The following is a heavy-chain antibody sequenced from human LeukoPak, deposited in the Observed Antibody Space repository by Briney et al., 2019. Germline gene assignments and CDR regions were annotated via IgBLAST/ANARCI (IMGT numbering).Heavy chain of an antibody. CDR2: IDSSGNT. D-gene: IGHD1-26*01. V-gene: IGHV4-59*01. J-gene: IGHJ4*02. CDR1: GGSISSNY. Sequence: SETLSLTCTVSGGSISSNYWSWIRQPPGKALEWIGGIDSSGNTKYNPSLKSRVTISVDTSRNQFSLKLTSVTATDTAVYYCARGRLSSAYSALLYWGQGALVTASS. CDR3: ARGRLSSAYSALLY.